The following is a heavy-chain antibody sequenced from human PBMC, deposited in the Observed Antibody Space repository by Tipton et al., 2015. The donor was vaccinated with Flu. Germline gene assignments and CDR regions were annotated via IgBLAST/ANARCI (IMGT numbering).Heavy chain of an antibody. Sequence: TLSLTCTVSGGSISSGGYFWSWIRQHPGKGLEWIGYTYYSGSAFYNPSLKSRVTISIDTSKHQFSLRLRSVTAADTAVYYCARRDYSNYVSVPKNWFDSWGQGILVTVSS. CDR3: ARRDYSNYVSVPKNWFDS. D-gene: IGHD4-11*01. J-gene: IGHJ5*01. CDR2: TYYSGSA. CDR1: GGSISSGGYF. V-gene: IGHV4-31*03.